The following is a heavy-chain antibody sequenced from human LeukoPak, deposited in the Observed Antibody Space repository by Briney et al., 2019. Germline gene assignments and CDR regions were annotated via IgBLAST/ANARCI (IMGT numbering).Heavy chain of an antibody. Sequence: PSETLSLTCTVSGGSISSSSYYWGWIRQPPGKGLEWIGSIYYSESTYYNPSLKSRVTISVDTSKNQFSLKLSSVTAADTAVYYCARQDVVVVAATPDVFDYWGQGTLVTVSS. J-gene: IGHJ4*02. CDR1: GGSISSSSYY. D-gene: IGHD2-15*01. CDR2: IYYSEST. V-gene: IGHV4-39*01. CDR3: ARQDVVVVAATPDVFDY.